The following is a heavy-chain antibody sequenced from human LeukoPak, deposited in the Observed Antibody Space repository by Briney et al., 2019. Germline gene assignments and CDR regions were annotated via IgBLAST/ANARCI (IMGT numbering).Heavy chain of an antibody. D-gene: IGHD6-19*01. V-gene: IGHV3-7*03. Sequence: HPGGSLRLSCAASGFTFSTFAMIWVRQPPGKGLQWVASIMQDGRERYYVDSVKGRFTISRDNAKNSLYLQMNSLKTEDTAVYYCTRDAGSGWYYFDYWGQGTLVTVSS. J-gene: IGHJ4*02. CDR1: GFTFSTFA. CDR3: TRDAGSGWYYFDY. CDR2: IMQDGRER.